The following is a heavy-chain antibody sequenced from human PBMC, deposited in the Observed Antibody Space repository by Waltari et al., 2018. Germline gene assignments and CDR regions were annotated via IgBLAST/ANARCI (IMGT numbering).Heavy chain of an antibody. V-gene: IGHV4-31*03. D-gene: IGHD6-13*01. CDR3: ARDGMAAAGHFDY. CDR2: IYYSGST. CDR1: GGSISRGGYY. J-gene: IGHJ4*02. Sequence: QVQLQESGPGLVKPSQTLSLTCTVSGGSISRGGYYWSWIRQHPGKGLEWIGYIYYSGSTYYNPSLKSRVTIAVDTSKNQFSLKLSSVTAADTAVYYCARDGMAAAGHFDYWGQGTLVTVSS.